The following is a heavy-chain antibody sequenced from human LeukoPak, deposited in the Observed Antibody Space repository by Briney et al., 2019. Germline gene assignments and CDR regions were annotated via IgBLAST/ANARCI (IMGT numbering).Heavy chain of an antibody. CDR2: IYYSGST. J-gene: IGHJ4*02. D-gene: IGHD3-22*01. CDR3: ATSGGYYDSSGYLFDY. V-gene: IGHV4-39*01. CDR1: GGSISSSSYY. Sequence: PSETLSLTCTVSGGSISSSSYYWGWIRQPPGKGLEWIRSIYYSGSTYYNPSLKSRVTISVDTSKNQFSLKLSSVTAADTAVYYCATSGGYYDSSGYLFDYWGQGTLVTVSA.